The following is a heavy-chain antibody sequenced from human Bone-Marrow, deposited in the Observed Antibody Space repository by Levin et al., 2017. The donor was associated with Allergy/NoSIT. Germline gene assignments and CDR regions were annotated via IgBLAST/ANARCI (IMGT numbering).Heavy chain of an antibody. J-gene: IGHJ6*02. V-gene: IGHV4-4*02. CDR1: GGSISSSNW. Sequence: SETLSLTCAVSGGSISSSNWWSWVRQPPGKGLEWIGEIYHSGSTNYNPSLKSRVTISVDKSKNQFSLKLSSVTAADTAVYYCARDGALFLSSSSGVGRIYGMDVWGQGTTVTVSS. CDR2: IYHSGST. CDR3: ARDGALFLSSSSGVGRIYGMDV. D-gene: IGHD6-6*01.